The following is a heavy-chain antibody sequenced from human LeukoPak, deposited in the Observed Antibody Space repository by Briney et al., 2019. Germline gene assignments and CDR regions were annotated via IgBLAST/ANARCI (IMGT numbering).Heavy chain of an antibody. V-gene: IGHV3-11*01. Sequence: KAGGSLRLSCAASGFTFSDYYMSWIRQAPGKGLEWVSYISSSGSTIYYADSVKGRFTISRDNAKNSLYLQMNSLRAEDTAVYYCARALGYYGSGSYYNREFDYWGQGTLVTVSS. CDR2: ISSSGSTI. D-gene: IGHD3-10*01. CDR1: GFTFSDYY. CDR3: ARALGYYGSGSYYNREFDY. J-gene: IGHJ4*02.